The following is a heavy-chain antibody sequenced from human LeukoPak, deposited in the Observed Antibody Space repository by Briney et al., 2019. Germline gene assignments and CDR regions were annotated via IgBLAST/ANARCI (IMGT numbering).Heavy chain of an antibody. J-gene: IGHJ4*02. CDR1: GGSFSGYY. CDR3: AIPDIVVVPRGQFDY. V-gene: IGHV4-34*01. D-gene: IGHD2-2*01. CDR2: INHSGST. Sequence: PSETLSLTCAVYGGSFSGYYWSWIRQPPGKGLEWIGEINHSGSTNYNPSLKSRVTISVDTSKNQFSLKLSSVTAADTAVYYCAIPDIVVVPRGQFDYWGQGTLVTVSS.